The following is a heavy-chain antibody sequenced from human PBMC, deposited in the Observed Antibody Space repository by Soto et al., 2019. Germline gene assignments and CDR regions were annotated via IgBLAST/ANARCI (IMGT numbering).Heavy chain of an antibody. CDR3: ARGGNPDDATYGSGMDV. J-gene: IGHJ6*02. D-gene: IGHD3-10*01. V-gene: IGHV1-3*01. Sequence: GASVKVSCKASGYTFTSYAMHWVRQAPGQRLEWMGWINAGNGNTKYSQKFQGRVTITRDTSASTAYMELSSLRSEDTAVHYCARGGNPDDATYGSGMDVWGQGTTVTVSS. CDR2: INAGNGNT. CDR1: GYTFTSYA.